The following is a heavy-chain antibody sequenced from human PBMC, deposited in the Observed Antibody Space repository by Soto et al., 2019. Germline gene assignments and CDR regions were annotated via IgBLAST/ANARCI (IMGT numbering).Heavy chain of an antibody. CDR1: GFTFSTYS. J-gene: IGHJ4*02. D-gene: IGHD3-10*01. CDR3: ARASAMVRGDYSYFDY. Sequence: PGGSLRLSCAASGFTFSTYSMHWVRQAPGKGLEYVSTISSDGGFTYYAMSVKGRFTISRDNSKNTLYLQMGSLGAEDMAVYYCARASAMVRGDYSYFDYWGQGTPVTVSS. CDR2: ISSDGGFT. V-gene: IGHV3-64*01.